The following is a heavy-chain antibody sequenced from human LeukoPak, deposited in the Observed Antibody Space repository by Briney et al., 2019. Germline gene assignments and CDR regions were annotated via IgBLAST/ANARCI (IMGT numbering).Heavy chain of an antibody. V-gene: IGHV1-69*13. D-gene: IGHD3-3*01. CDR1: GDTFSSYA. Sequence: ASVKVSCKASGDTFSSYAISWVRQAPGQGLEWMGGIIPIFGTANYAQKFQGRVTITADESTSTAYMELSSLRSEDTAVYYCARDGQGITIFGVVPPESYFDYWGQGTLVTVSS. CDR2: IIPIFGTA. CDR3: ARDGQGITIFGVVPPESYFDY. J-gene: IGHJ4*02.